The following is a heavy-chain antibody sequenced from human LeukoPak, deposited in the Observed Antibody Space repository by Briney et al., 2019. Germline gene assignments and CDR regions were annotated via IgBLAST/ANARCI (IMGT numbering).Heavy chain of an antibody. CDR1: GFTFSSYA. D-gene: IGHD2-2*01. Sequence: PGGSLRLSCAASGFTFSSYAMSWVRQAPGKGLEWVSAIRGSGGSTYYADSVKGRFTISRDNSKNTLYLQMNSQRAEDTAVYYCAKSPFLRAAMVSLYYFDYWGQGTLVTVSS. CDR3: AKSPFLRAAMVSLYYFDY. J-gene: IGHJ4*02. V-gene: IGHV3-23*01. CDR2: IRGSGGST.